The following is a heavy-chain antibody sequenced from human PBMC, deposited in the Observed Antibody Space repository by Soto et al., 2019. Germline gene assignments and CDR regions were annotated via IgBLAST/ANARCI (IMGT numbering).Heavy chain of an antibody. J-gene: IGHJ6*02. CDR2: IKQDGSEK. CDR3: ARDPNYYYYYGMDV. V-gene: IGHV3-7*05. Sequence: PGGSLRLSCAASGFTFSSYWMSWVRQAPGKGLEWAANIKQDGSEKYYVDSVKGRFTISRDNAKNSLYLQMNSLRAEDTAVYYCARDPNYYYYYGMDVWGQGTTVTVSS. CDR1: GFTFSSYW.